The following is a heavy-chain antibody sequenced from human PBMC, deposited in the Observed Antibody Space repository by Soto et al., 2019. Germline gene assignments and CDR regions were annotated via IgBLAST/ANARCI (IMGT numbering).Heavy chain of an antibody. J-gene: IGHJ4*02. CDR1: GGSISSYY. V-gene: IGHV4-59*01. CDR2: IYYSGST. CDR3: ARGIPHRGRRGRRITAHPLN. Sequence: SETLSLTCTVSGGSISSYYWSWIRQPPGKGLEWIGYIYYSGSTNYNPSLNSRVTISVDTSKNQFSLKLSSVTAADTAVYYCARGIPHRGRRGRRITAHPLNWGQGTLVTVSS. D-gene: IGHD6-13*01.